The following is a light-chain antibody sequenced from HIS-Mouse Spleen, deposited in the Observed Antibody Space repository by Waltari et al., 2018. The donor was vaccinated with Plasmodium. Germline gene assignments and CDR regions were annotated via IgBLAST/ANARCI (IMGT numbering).Light chain of an antibody. J-gene: IGKJ4*01. CDR3: QKYNSAPLT. CDR2: AAS. CDR1: QGISDY. Sequence: DIQMTQSPSYLSASVGDRVTIPCRARQGISDYLAGYQQKPGKVPKLLIYAASTLQSGVPSRFSGSGSGTDFTLTISSLQPEDVATYYCQKYNSAPLTFGGGTKVEIK. V-gene: IGKV1-27*01.